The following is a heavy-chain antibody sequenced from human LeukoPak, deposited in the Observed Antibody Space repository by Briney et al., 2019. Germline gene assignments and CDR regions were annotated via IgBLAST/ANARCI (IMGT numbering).Heavy chain of an antibody. Sequence: ASVKVSCKASGYTFTGYYMHWVRQAPGQGLGWMGRINPNSGGTNYAQKFQGRVTMTRDTSISTAYMELSRLRSDDTAVYYCARVGGDRSYYYMDVWGKGTTVTVSS. V-gene: IGHV1-2*06. CDR3: ARVGGDRSYYYMDV. CDR1: GYTFTGYY. D-gene: IGHD2-21*01. CDR2: INPNSGGT. J-gene: IGHJ6*03.